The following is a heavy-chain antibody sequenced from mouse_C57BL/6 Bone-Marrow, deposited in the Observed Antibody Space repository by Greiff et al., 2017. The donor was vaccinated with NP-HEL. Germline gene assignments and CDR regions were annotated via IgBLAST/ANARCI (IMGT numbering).Heavy chain of an antibody. D-gene: IGHD1-1*01. Sequence: EVQGVESGRGLVKPGGSLKLSCAASGFTFSSYTMSWVRQTPEKRLEWVATISGGGGNTYYPDSVKGRFTISRDNAKNTLYLQMSSLRSEDTALYYCARQGYYGSSLDYWGQGTTLTVSS. CDR1: GFTFSSYT. CDR3: ARQGYYGSSLDY. CDR2: ISGGGGNT. V-gene: IGHV5-9*01. J-gene: IGHJ2*01.